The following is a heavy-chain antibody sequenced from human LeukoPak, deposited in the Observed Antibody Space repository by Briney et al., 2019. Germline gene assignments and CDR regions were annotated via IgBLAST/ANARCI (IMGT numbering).Heavy chain of an antibody. CDR1: GGSFSGYY. CDR3: ARAIRFPHTWSDP. J-gene: IGHJ5*02. Sequence: SETLSLTCAVYGGSFSGYYWSWIRQPPGKWLEWIGEINHSGSTNYNPSLKSRVTISVDTSKNQFSLKLSSVTAADTAVYYCARAIRFPHTWSDPGGQETLVTVSS. CDR2: INHSGST. V-gene: IGHV4-34*01.